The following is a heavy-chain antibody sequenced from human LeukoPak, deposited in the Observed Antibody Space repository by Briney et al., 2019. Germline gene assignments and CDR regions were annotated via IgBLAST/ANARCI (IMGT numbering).Heavy chain of an antibody. D-gene: IGHD2-2*01. Sequence: GGSLRLSCAASGFTFSSYWMSWVRQAPGKGLEWVANIKQDGSEKYYVDSVKGRFTISRDNAKNSLYLQMNSLRAEDTAVYYCARDERYCSSTSCGSYGTDVWGQGTTVTVSS. V-gene: IGHV3-7*01. CDR3: ARDERYCSSTSCGSYGTDV. CDR2: IKQDGSEK. CDR1: GFTFSSYW. J-gene: IGHJ6*02.